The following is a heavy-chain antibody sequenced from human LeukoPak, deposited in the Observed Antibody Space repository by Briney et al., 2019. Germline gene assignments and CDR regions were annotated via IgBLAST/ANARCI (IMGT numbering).Heavy chain of an antibody. D-gene: IGHD4-17*01. CDR1: AFTFSSYA. Sequence: GGSLRLSCAASAFTFSSYAMSWVRQAPGKGLEWVSASAGADSTYYADSVQGRFTISRDNSKNTLYLQMSGLSAEDTAVYFCARGAYGDYDSWGQGTLVTVSA. CDR2: SAGADST. CDR3: ARGAYGDYDS. J-gene: IGHJ5*01. V-gene: IGHV3-23*01.